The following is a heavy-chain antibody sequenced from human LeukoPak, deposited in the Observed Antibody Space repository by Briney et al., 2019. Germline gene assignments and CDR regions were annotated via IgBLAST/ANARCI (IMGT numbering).Heavy chain of an antibody. D-gene: IGHD6-13*01. CDR2: VFYSGDT. Sequence: SETLSLTCTVSGGSLPSYYWTWIRQPPGMGLEWIGYVFYSGDTNYNPSLKSRVTISVDASMNRFSLRLRSVTAADTALYYCARGIATAGTLDFWGQGTLVTVSS. J-gene: IGHJ4*02. CDR3: ARGIATAGTLDF. CDR1: GGSLPSYY. V-gene: IGHV4-59*13.